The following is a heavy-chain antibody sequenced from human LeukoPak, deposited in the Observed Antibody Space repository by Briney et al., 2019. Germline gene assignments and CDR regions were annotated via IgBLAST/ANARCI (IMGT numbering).Heavy chain of an antibody. CDR1: GFTFDDYA. D-gene: IGHD4-17*01. CDR3: AKDKGGYGDYAGFDY. Sequence: GGSLRLSCAASGFTFDDYAMHWVRQAPGKGLEWVSGISWNSGSIGYADSVKGRFTISRDNAKNSLYLQMNSLRAEDTALYYCAKDKGGYGDYAGFDYWGQGTLVTVSS. V-gene: IGHV3-9*01. CDR2: ISWNSGSI. J-gene: IGHJ4*02.